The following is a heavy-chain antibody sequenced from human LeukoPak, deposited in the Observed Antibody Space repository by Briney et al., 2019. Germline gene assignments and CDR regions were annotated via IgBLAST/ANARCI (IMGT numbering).Heavy chain of an antibody. CDR3: ARARYSYGYYFDY. J-gene: IGHJ4*02. CDR2: ISSSSSYI. CDR1: GFTFSSYS. D-gene: IGHD5-18*01. Sequence: NPGGSLRLSCAASGFTFSSYSMNWVRQAPGKGLEWVSSISSSSSYIYYADSVKGRFTISRDNAKNSLYLQMNSLRAEDTAVYYCARARYSYGYYFDYWGQGTLVTVSS. V-gene: IGHV3-21*01.